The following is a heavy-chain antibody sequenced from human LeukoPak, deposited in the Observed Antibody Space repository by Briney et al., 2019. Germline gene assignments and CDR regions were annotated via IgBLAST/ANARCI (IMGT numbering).Heavy chain of an antibody. CDR3: ARELMDFYYYYGMDV. V-gene: IGHV3-74*01. J-gene: IGHJ6*02. D-gene: IGHD3-10*01. CDR1: GFTFSSYW. Sequence: GGSLRLSCAASGFTFSSYWMHWVRQAPGKGLVWVSRINSDGSSTSYADSVKGRFTISRDNAKNTLYLQMNSLRAEDTAVYYCARELMDFYYYYGMDVWGQGTTVTDSS. CDR2: INSDGSST.